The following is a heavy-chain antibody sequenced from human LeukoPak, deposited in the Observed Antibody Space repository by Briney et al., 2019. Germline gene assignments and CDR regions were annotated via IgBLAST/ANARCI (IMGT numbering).Heavy chain of an antibody. CDR3: ARGYSMVRGVRNYYYGMDV. CDR1: GGSFSGYY. V-gene: IGHV4-34*01. Sequence: SETLSLTCAVYGGSFSGYYWSWIRQPQGKGLEWIGEINHSGSTNYNPSLKSRVTISVDTSKNQFSLKLSSVTAADTAVYYCARGYSMVRGVRNYYYGMDVWGQGTTVTVSS. D-gene: IGHD3-10*01. J-gene: IGHJ6*02. CDR2: INHSGST.